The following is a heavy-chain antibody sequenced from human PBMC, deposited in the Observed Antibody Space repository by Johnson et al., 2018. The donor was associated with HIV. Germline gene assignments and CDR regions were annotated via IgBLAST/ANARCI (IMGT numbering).Heavy chain of an antibody. J-gene: IGHJ3*02. Sequence: VQLVESGGGLVQPGGSLRLSCAASGFTVSSNYMSWVRQAPGKGLEWVSVIFSVGDFYYADSVKGRFTISRDNSKNMVYLQMNSLRAEDTAVYYCARGGDDAFDIWGQGTMVTVSS. CDR2: IFSVGDF. CDR3: ARGGDDAFDI. V-gene: IGHV3-66*01. D-gene: IGHD7-27*01. CDR1: GFTVSSNY.